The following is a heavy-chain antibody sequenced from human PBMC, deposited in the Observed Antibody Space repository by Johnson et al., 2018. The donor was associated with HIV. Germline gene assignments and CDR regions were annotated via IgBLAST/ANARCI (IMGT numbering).Heavy chain of an antibody. V-gene: IGHV3-23*04. CDR3: AKEGYSSGWYGPPDAFDI. CDR2: ISGSGGST. D-gene: IGHD6-19*01. CDR1: GFTFSSYA. J-gene: IGHJ3*02. Sequence: EQLVESGGGLVQPGGSLRLSCAASGFTFSSYAMSWVRQAPGKGLEWVSAISGSGGSTYYADSVKGRFTISRDNSKNTRYLQMNSLRAEDTAVYYCAKEGYSSGWYGPPDAFDIWGQGTMVTVSS.